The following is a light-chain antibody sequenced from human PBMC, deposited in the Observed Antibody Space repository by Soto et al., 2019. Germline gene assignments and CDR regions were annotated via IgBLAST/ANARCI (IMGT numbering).Light chain of an antibody. V-gene: IGLV2-14*01. J-gene: IGLJ1*01. CDR1: STDVNGHNY. CDR3: CSYTSGTSV. Sequence: QSALTQPASVSGSPGQSITISCTGTSTDVNGHNYVSWYQQYPGKAPKVIIYEVTNRPSGISHRFSGSKSGNTASLTISGLQAEDEADYYCCSYTSGTSVFGTGTNPTVL. CDR2: EVT.